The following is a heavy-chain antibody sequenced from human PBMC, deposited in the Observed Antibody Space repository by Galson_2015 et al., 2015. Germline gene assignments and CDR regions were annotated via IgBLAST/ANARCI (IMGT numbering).Heavy chain of an antibody. CDR1: GGSISSYY. CDR2: IYYSGST. Sequence: LSLTCTVSGGSISSYYWSWIRQPPGQGLEWIGYIYYSGSTNYNPSLKSRVTISVDTSKNQFSLKLSSVTAADTAVYYCARGGSGQESWLDPRVQGARRTVSS. V-gene: IGHV4-59*01. J-gene: IGHJ5*02. D-gene: IGHD2-15*01. CDR3: ARGGSGQESWLDP.